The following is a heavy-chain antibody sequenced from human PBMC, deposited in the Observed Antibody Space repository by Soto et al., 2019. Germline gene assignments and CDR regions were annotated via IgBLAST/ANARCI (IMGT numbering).Heavy chain of an antibody. J-gene: IGHJ4*02. D-gene: IGHD6-13*01. CDR1: GFTFSSYW. V-gene: IGHV3-74*01. Sequence: EVQLVESGGGVVQSGGSLRLSCAASGFTFSSYWMHWVRQAPGKGLVWVSRVNPDGSDTSYADSVKGRLTISRDNAKNTLQLQMNSLRAEDTAVYYCARVAVGSYYFDYWGQGTLLTVSS. CDR2: VNPDGSDT. CDR3: ARVAVGSYYFDY.